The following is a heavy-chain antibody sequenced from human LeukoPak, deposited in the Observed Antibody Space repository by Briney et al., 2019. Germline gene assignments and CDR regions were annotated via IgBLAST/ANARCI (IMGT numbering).Heavy chain of an antibody. CDR1: GFTFSSYS. CDR2: ISSSSSYI. CDR3: ARSRAIVISAATH. J-gene: IGHJ4*02. D-gene: IGHD2-2*01. Sequence: GGSLRLSCAASGFTFSSYSMNWVRQAPGKGLEWVSSISSSSSYIYYADSVKGRFTISRDNAKNSLYLQMNSLRAEDTALYYCARSRAIVISAATHWGQGTLVTVSS. V-gene: IGHV3-21*01.